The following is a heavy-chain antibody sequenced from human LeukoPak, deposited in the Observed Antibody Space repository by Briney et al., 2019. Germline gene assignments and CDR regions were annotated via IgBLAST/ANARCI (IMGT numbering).Heavy chain of an antibody. V-gene: IGHV4-30-2*01. D-gene: IGHD3-16*02. CDR3: ARLNVGGSYRAPLGMDV. CDR2: INHSGST. CDR1: GGSISSGGYY. Sequence: PSQTLSLTCTVSGGSISSGGYYWSWIRQPPGKGLEWIGEINHSGSTNYNPSLKSRVTISVDTSKNYFSLNLSSVTAADTAVYYWARLNVGGSYRAPLGMDVGGQGTTVTVSS. J-gene: IGHJ6*02.